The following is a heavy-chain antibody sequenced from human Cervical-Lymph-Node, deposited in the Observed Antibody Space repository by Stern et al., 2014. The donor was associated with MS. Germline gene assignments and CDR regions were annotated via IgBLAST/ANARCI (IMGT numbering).Heavy chain of an antibody. J-gene: IGHJ6*02. CDR3: ARDSHFAMDV. Sequence: EVQLVESGGGLVKPGGSLRLSCAASGFTFSPYNMNWVRKPPGTRLEWVSSITTTGAYQHYADSVKRRFTISRDNAKNSVFLQMSSLRAEDTAVYYCARDSHFAMDVWGQGTTVTVSS. V-gene: IGHV3-21*01. CDR2: ITTTGAYQ. CDR1: GFTFSPYN.